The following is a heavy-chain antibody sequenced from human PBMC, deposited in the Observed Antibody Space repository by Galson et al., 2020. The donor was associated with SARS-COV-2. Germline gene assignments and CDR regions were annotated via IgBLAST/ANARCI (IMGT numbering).Heavy chain of an antibody. CDR3: AKDMRPYRAAAGFDY. V-gene: IGHV3-23*01. CDR1: GFTFSSYA. Sequence: GGSLRLSCAASGFTFSSYAMSWVRQAPGKGLEWVSAIRGSGGSTYYADSVKGRFTISRDNSKNTLYLQMNSLRAEDTAVYYCAKDMRPYRAAAGFDYWGQGTLVTVSS. J-gene: IGHJ4*02. D-gene: IGHD6-13*01. CDR2: IRGSGGST.